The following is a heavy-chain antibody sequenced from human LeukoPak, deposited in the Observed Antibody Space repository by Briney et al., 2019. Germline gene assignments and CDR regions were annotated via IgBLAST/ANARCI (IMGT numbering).Heavy chain of an antibody. CDR2: MNPNSGNT. J-gene: IGHJ4*02. D-gene: IGHD2-2*01. Sequence: ASVKVSCKASGYTFTSYDINWVRQSTGQGLEWMGWMNPNSGNTGYAQKFQGRATITRNTSISTAYMELSSLRSEDTAVYYCARVYQLLSLDYWGQGTLVTVSS. CDR1: GYTFTSYD. V-gene: IGHV1-8*03. CDR3: ARVYQLLSLDY.